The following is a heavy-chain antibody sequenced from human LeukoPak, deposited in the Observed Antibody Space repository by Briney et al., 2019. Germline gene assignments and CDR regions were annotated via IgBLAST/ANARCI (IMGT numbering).Heavy chain of an antibody. CDR2: IYYSGST. D-gene: IGHD3-22*01. CDR1: GGSISSYY. J-gene: IGHJ4*02. CDR3: VSGYKGSFDY. V-gene: IGHV4-59*01. Sequence: SETLSLTCTVSGGSISSYYWSWIRQPPGKGLEWIGYIYYSGSTNYNPSLKSRVTISVDTSKNQFSLKLSSVTAVDTAVYYCVSGYKGSFDYWGQGTLVTVSS.